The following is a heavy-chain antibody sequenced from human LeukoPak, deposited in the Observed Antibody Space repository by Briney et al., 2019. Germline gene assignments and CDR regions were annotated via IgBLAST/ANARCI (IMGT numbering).Heavy chain of an antibody. D-gene: IGHD4-17*01. CDR2: IYSGGST. Sequence: GGSLRLSCAASGFTVSSNYMSWVRQAPGKGLEWVSVIYSGGSTYYADSVKGRFTISRDNSKNTLYLQMNNLRAEDTAVYYCARASYGDYNFDYWGQGTLVTVSS. J-gene: IGHJ4*02. V-gene: IGHV3-53*01. CDR1: GFTVSSNY. CDR3: ARASYGDYNFDY.